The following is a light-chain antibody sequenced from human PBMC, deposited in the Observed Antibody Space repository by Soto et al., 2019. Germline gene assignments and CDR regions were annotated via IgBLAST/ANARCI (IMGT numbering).Light chain of an antibody. CDR1: QSVTTN. CDR2: DTS. J-gene: IGKJ1*01. Sequence: EVVMTQPPATLSVSPGERVTFSCRASQSVTTNLAWYQHKPGQAPRLLIYDTSKRATGIPDRFSGSGSGTDFTLTINRLEPEDFAVYYCQQYGDLPWTFGQGTKVDIK. V-gene: IGKV3-20*01. CDR3: QQYGDLPWT.